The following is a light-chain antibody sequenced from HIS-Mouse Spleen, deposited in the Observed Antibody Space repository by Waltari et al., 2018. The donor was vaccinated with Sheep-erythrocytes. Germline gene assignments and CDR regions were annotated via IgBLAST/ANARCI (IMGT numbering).Light chain of an antibody. J-gene: IGLJ3*02. V-gene: IGLV3-1*01. CDR1: KLGDKY. Sequence: SYELTQPPSVSVSPGQTASITCSGDKLGDKYACWYQQKPGQSPVLVIYHDSKRPSGSPERFSGSIAGNTATLTISGTQAMDEADDYCQAWDSSTAWVFGGGTKLTVL. CDR2: HDS. CDR3: QAWDSSTAWV.